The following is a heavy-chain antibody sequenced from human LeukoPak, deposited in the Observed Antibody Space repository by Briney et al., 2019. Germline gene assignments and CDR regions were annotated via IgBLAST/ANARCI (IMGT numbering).Heavy chain of an antibody. V-gene: IGHV3-30*18. CDR2: ISYDGKNE. D-gene: IGHD5-24*01. Sequence: PGGSLRLSCAASGFTFSNFGMRWVRQVPGKGLEWVAVISYDGKNEYYTDSVKGRFTISRDNAKNTLYLQMNSLRAEDTAVYYCAKQMAVDYFDYWGQGTLVTVSS. J-gene: IGHJ4*02. CDR3: AKQMAVDYFDY. CDR1: GFTFSNFG.